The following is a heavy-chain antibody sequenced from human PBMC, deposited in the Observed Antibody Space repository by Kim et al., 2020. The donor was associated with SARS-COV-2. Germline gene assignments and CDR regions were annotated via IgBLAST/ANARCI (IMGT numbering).Heavy chain of an antibody. D-gene: IGHD3-10*01. CDR3: ARDSGYYGSGTYYE. Sequence: GGSLRLSCVASGFTFSSFAMHWLRQAPGKGLEWVAVISYDGNNKEHADSVKGRFVSSRDNSKNTLYLQMNSMRTEDTAVYYCARDSGYYGSGTYYEWGHGALVTVCS. CDR2: ISYDGNNK. CDR1: GFTFSSFA. V-gene: IGHV3-30*09. J-gene: IGHJ4*01.